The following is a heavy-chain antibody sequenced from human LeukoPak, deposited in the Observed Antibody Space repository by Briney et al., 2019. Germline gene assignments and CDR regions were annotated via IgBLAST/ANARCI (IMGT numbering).Heavy chain of an antibody. CDR3: AKGQLCDIVGAMSP. D-gene: IGHD1-26*01. J-gene: IGHJ5*02. CDR1: GYTFTGYY. CDR2: INPNSGGT. V-gene: IGHV1-2*02. Sequence: ASVKVSCKASGYTFTGYYMHWVRQAPGQGLEWMGWINPNSGGTNYAQKFQGRVTMTRDTSISTAYMELSRLRSDDTAVYYCAKGQLCDIVGAMSPWGQGTLVTVSS.